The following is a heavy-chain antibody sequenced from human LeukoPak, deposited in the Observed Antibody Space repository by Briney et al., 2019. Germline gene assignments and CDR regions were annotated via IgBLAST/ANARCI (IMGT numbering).Heavy chain of an antibody. J-gene: IGHJ6*03. CDR3: ASTIAAAGAYYYYYYMDV. CDR1: GYTFTGYY. D-gene: IGHD6-13*01. CDR2: INPNSGGT. Sequence: ASVKASCKASGYTFTGYYMHWVRQAPGQGLEWMGWINPNSGGTNYAQKFQGRVTMTRDTSISTAYMELSRLRSDDTAVYYCASTIAAAGAYYYYYYMDVWGKGTTVTISS. V-gene: IGHV1-2*02.